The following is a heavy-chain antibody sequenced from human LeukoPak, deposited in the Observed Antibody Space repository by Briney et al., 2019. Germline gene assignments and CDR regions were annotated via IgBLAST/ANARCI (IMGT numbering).Heavy chain of an antibody. CDR1: GYTFTSYD. D-gene: IGHD1-26*01. Sequence: GASLNVSCKASGYTFTSYDINWVRKPHGQGLEWMGWMNPDSGNTGYAQKFQRRVTMTKDITISTAYMELTSPTSEDTAVYYCARERDSWDLLNWGGQGTLVTVSS. V-gene: IGHV1-8*02. J-gene: IGHJ4*02. CDR2: MNPDSGNT. CDR3: ARERDSWDLLNW.